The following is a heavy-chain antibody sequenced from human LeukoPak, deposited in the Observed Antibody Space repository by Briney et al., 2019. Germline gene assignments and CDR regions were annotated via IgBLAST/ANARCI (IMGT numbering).Heavy chain of an antibody. Sequence: SETLSLTCTVSGGSISSYYWSWIRQPPGKGLEWIGYIYYSGSANYNPSLKSRVTISVDTSKNQFSLKLSSVTAADTAVYYCARHPPYYFGELGYYFDYWGQGTLVTVSS. CDR1: GGSISSYY. CDR3: ARHPPYYFGELGYYFDY. CDR2: IYYSGSA. D-gene: IGHD3-10*01. J-gene: IGHJ4*02. V-gene: IGHV4-59*08.